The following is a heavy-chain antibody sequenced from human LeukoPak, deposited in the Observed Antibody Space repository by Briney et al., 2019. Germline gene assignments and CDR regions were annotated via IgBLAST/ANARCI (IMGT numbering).Heavy chain of an antibody. Sequence: QTGGSLRLSCAASGFTFSSYEMNWVRQAPGKGLEWVSYISSSGSTIYYADSVKGRFTISRDNAKNSLYLQMNSLRAEDTAVYYCARDLAYCGGDCSPWGQGTLVTVSS. V-gene: IGHV3-48*03. CDR3: ARDLAYCGGDCSP. J-gene: IGHJ5*02. D-gene: IGHD2-21*02. CDR1: GFTFSSYE. CDR2: ISSSGSTI.